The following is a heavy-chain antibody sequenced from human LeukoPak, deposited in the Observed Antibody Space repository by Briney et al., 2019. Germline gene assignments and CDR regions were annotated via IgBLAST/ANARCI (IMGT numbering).Heavy chain of an antibody. V-gene: IGHV1-18*01. J-gene: IGHJ4*02. Sequence: ASVKVSCKASGYTLTSYGISWVRQAPGQGLEWMGWISAYNGNTNYAQKPQGRVTMTTDTSTSTAYMELRSLRSDDTAVYYCARDSRVAMIVGYYFDYWGQGTLVTVSS. CDR3: ARDSRVAMIVGYYFDY. CDR2: ISAYNGNT. D-gene: IGHD3-22*01. CDR1: GYTLTSYG.